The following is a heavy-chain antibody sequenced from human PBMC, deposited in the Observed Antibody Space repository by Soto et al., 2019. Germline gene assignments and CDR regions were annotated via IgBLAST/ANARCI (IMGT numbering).Heavy chain of an antibody. CDR2: INPNSGGT. J-gene: IGHJ5*02. CDR3: AREFGYSNYGGWFDP. Sequence: QVQLVQSGAEVKKPGASVKLSCKASGYTFTSYYMHWVRQAPGQGLEWMGWINPNSGGTNYAQKFQGRVTMTRDTSISTAYMELSRLRSDDTAVYYCAREFGYSNYGGWFDPWGQGTLVTVSS. D-gene: IGHD4-4*01. V-gene: IGHV1-2*02. CDR1: GYTFTSYY.